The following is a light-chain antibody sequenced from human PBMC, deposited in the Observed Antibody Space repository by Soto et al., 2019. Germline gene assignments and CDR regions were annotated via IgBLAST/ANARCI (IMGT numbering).Light chain of an antibody. CDR1: SSDVGGYNY. Sequence: QSALTQPASVSGSPGQSITISCTGTSSDVGGYNYVSWYQQHPGKAPKLMIYEVSNRPSGVSNRFSGSKSGNTASLTISGRQAEDEADYYCSSYTSSSTPLYVFGTGTKVT. V-gene: IGLV2-14*01. J-gene: IGLJ1*01. CDR2: EVS. CDR3: SSYTSSSTPLYV.